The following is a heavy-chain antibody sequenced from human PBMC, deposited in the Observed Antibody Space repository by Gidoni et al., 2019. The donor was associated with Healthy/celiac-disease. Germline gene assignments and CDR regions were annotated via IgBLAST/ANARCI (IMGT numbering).Heavy chain of an antibody. J-gene: IGHJ4*02. CDR1: GFTFDDYA. V-gene: IGHV3-9*01. CDR2: ISWNSGSI. Sequence: EVQLVESGGGLVQPGRSLRLSCAASGFTFDDYAMHWVRQAPGKGLEWVSGISWNSGSIDYADSVKGRFTISRDNAKNSLYLQMNSLRAEDTALYYCAKAVSTTCYPACSFDYWGQGTLVTVSS. D-gene: IGHD2-2*01. CDR3: AKAVSTTCYPACSFDY.